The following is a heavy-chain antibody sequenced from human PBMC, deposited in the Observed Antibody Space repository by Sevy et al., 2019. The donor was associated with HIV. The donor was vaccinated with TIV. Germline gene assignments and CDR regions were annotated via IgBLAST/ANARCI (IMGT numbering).Heavy chain of an antibody. Sequence: SETLSLTCAVSGYAISSGYYWGWIRQSPGKGLEWIGSIYESGRTFYNPSLESRVTMSVDTSKNQFSLKLNCMTAADTAVYYCARLRDILVIPAGGYFDYWGQGTLVTVSS. CDR2: IYESGRT. V-gene: IGHV4-38-2*01. J-gene: IGHJ4*02. CDR1: GYAISSGYY. CDR3: ARLRDILVIPAGGYFDY. D-gene: IGHD2-2*01.